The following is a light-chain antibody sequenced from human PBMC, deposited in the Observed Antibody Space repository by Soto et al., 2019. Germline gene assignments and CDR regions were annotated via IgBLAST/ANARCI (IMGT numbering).Light chain of an antibody. V-gene: IGLV2-23*01. CDR2: EGS. CDR1: SG. Sequence: QSALTQPPSASGSPGQSVTISCTGTSGVSWYQQHPGKTPKLMIYEGSKRPSGVSNRFSGSKSGNTASLTISGLQAEDEADYYCCSYAGSSTLLFGGGTKLTVL. J-gene: IGLJ2*01. CDR3: CSYAGSSTLL.